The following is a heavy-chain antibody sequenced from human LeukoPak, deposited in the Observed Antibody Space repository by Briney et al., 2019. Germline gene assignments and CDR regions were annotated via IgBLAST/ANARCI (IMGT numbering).Heavy chain of an antibody. D-gene: IGHD6-19*01. CDR1: GGSFSGYY. Sequence: SETLSLTCAVYGGSFSGYYWSWIRQPPGKGLEWIGEINHSGSTNYNPSLKSRVTISVDTSRNQFSLKLSSVTAADTAVYYCARCIAVAGTEDYFDYWGQGTLVTVSS. J-gene: IGHJ4*02. CDR2: INHSGST. CDR3: ARCIAVAGTEDYFDY. V-gene: IGHV4-34*01.